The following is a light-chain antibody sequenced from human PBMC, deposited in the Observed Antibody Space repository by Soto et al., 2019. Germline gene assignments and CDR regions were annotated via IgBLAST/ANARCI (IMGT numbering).Light chain of an antibody. Sequence: DIQMTQSPSSVSASVGDRVSITCRASQAISRSLAWYQQKPGEAPKLLIYAASILQSGVPSRFSGSGSGTDFTLTITRLQPEDFAVYYCQQYGSSLWTFGQGTKVEIK. J-gene: IGKJ1*01. CDR1: QAISRS. CDR3: QQYGSSLWT. V-gene: IGKV1-12*01. CDR2: AAS.